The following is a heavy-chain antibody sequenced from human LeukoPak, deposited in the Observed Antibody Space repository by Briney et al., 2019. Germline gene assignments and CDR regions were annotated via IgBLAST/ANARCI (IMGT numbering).Heavy chain of an antibody. CDR1: GFTFGRYW. V-gene: IGHV3-7*01. CDR3: ARDYYASGSHDY. J-gene: IGHJ4*02. Sequence: GGSLRLSCAASGFTFGRYWMSWVRQAPGKGPEWVANIKQDGSDKSYVDSVKGRFTISRDNAKSSLYLQMDSLRAEDTAVYYCARDYYASGSHDYWGQGTLVTVSS. CDR2: IKQDGSDK. D-gene: IGHD3-10*01.